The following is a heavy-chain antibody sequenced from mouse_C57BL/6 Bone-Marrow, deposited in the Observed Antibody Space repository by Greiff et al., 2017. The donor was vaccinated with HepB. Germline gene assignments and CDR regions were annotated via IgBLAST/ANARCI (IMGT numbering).Heavy chain of an antibody. V-gene: IGHV5-9-1*02. CDR3: TRITTVVEGAMDY. J-gene: IGHJ4*01. D-gene: IGHD1-1*01. Sequence: EVKVVESGEGLVKPGGSLKLSCAASGFTFSSYAMSWVRQTPEKRLEWVAYISSGGDYIYYADTVKGRFTISRDNARNTLYPQMSSLKSEDTAMYYGTRITTVVEGAMDYWGQGTSVTVSS. CDR2: ISSGGDYI. CDR1: GFTFSSYA.